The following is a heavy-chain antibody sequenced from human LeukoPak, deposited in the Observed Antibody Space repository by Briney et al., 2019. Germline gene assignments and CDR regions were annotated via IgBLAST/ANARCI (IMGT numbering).Heavy chain of an antibody. Sequence: GGSLRLSCAASGFTFSSYEMNWVRQAPGKGLEWVANIKQDGSEKYYVDSVKGRFTISRDNAKNSLYLQMNSLRAEDTAVYYCARVVDTAMVTGIAVAGTLWFDPWGQGTLVTVSS. CDR3: ARVVDTAMVTGIAVAGTLWFDP. J-gene: IGHJ5*02. V-gene: IGHV3-7*01. CDR1: GFTFSSYE. D-gene: IGHD5-18*01. CDR2: IKQDGSEK.